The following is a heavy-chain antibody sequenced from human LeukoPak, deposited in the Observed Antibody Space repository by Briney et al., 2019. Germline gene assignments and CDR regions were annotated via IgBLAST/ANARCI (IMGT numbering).Heavy chain of an antibody. V-gene: IGHV3-15*01. CDR2: IRSAVDGGTA. J-gene: IGHJ4*02. D-gene: IGHD1-26*01. CDR3: TRYSGSPGDY. CDR1: GFTFNTAW. Sequence: PGGSLRPSCRTSGFTFNTAWMSWVRQAPGKGLEWVGRIRSAVDGGTADYAAPVKGRFIISRDDSTNTIYLHMDSLRTDDTAVYYCTRYSGSPGDYWGQGTLVTVSS.